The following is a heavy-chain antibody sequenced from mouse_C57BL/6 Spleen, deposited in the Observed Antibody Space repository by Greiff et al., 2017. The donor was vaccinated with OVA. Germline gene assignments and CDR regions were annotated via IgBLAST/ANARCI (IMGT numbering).Heavy chain of an antibody. J-gene: IGHJ4*01. CDR2: IWTCGGT. V-gene: IGHV2-9-1*01. CDR1: GFSLTSYS. D-gene: IGHD1-1*01. CDR3: ARTFYYGSSYGYAMDY. Sequence: QVQLKESGPGLVAPSKSLSITCTVSGFSLTSYSISWVRQPPGKGLEWLGVIWTCGGTNYNSALKSRLSISKDNSKSQVFLKMNSLHTDDTARYYCARTFYYGSSYGYAMDYWGQGTSVTVSS.